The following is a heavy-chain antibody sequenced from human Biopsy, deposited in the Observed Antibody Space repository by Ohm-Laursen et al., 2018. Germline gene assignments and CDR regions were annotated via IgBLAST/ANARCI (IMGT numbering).Heavy chain of an antibody. CDR3: TRGGYYYDSLAYYYWFDP. V-gene: IGHV1-2*02. CDR2: INAKTADT. CDR1: GYTFTGYH. J-gene: IGHJ5*02. D-gene: IGHD3-22*01. Sequence: ASVKVSCNASGYTFTGYHVHWVRQAPGQGLEGMGWINAKTADTNYAQKFQGRVTMTRDTSISAAYVDLSSLRSDDTAVYYCTRGGYYYDSLAYYYWFDPWGQGTLVTVSS.